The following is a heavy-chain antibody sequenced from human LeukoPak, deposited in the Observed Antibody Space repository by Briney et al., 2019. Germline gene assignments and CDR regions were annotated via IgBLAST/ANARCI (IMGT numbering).Heavy chain of an antibody. Sequence: GGSLRLSCVDSGFTMSSYRMTWVRQAPGKGLEWVANIRQDGREKHYVDAVKGRFTISRDNAKNSLYLQMYSLRADDTAVYYCARGSNYAFDPWGQGTLVTVSS. CDR3: ARGSNYAFDP. J-gene: IGHJ5*02. D-gene: IGHD5-18*01. CDR1: GFTMSSYR. V-gene: IGHV3-7*03. CDR2: IRQDGREK.